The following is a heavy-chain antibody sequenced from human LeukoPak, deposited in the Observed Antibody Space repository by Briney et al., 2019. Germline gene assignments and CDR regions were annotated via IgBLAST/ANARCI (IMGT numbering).Heavy chain of an antibody. D-gene: IGHD3-10*01. CDR2: LNYSGTT. V-gene: IGHV4-39*07. CDR1: GGSISSSGYY. J-gene: IGHJ5*02. Sequence: RSSETLSLTCTVSGGSISSSGYYWGWIRQPPGKGLEWIGLLNYSGTTYYNPSFKSRVSISIDRSRTQFSLKLSSVTAADTAFYYCSRYDSDTGDFDPWGQGTLVTISS. CDR3: SRYDSDTGDFDP.